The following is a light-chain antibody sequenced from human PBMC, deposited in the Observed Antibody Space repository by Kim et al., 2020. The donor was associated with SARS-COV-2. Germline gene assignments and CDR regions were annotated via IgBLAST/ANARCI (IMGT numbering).Light chain of an antibody. CDR3: QSYDSSNHEV. CDR1: SGSIASNY. J-gene: IGLJ2*01. V-gene: IGLV6-57*04. Sequence: NFMLTQPHTVSESPGKTVTISCTRSSGSIASNYVQWYQQRPGSAPTTVIYEDNQRPSGVPDRFSGSIDISSNSASLTISGLKTVDEADNDCQSYDSSNHEVFGGGTKLTVL. CDR2: EDN.